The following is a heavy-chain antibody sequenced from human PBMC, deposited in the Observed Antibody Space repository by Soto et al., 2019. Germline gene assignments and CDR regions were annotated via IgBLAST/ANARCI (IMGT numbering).Heavy chain of an antibody. CDR1: GGTFSSYA. CDR3: ARIYYYDSSALEY. V-gene: IGHV1-69*13. Sequence: SVKVSCKASGGTFSSYAISRVRQAPGQGLEWMGGIIPIFGTANYAQKFQGRVTITADESTSTAYMELSSLRSEDTAVYYCARIYYYDSSALEYWGQGTLVTVSS. J-gene: IGHJ4*02. D-gene: IGHD3-22*01. CDR2: IIPIFGTA.